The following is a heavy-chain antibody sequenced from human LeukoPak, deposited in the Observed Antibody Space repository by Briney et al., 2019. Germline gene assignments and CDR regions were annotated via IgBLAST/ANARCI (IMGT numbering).Heavy chain of an antibody. CDR1: GFTFSIST. D-gene: IGHD3-10*01. CDR2: ISGSGGST. V-gene: IGHV3-23*01. Sequence: PGGSLRLSCAASGFTFSISTMNWVRQAPGKGLEWVSAISGSGGSTYYADSVKGRFTISRDNSKNTLYLQMNSLRAEDTAVYYCAKGTWFGELSTFDYWGQGTLVTVSS. CDR3: AKGTWFGELSTFDY. J-gene: IGHJ4*02.